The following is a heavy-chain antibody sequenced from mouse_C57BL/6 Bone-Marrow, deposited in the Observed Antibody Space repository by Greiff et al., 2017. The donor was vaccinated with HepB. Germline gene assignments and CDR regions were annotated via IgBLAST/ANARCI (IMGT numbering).Heavy chain of an antibody. D-gene: IGHD1-1*01. CDR1: GYSITSGYY. CDR2: ISYDGSN. V-gene: IGHV3-6*01. CDR3: ATDYGSSPHYYAMDY. Sequence: ESGPGLVKPSQSLSLTCSVTGYSITSGYYWNWIRQFPGNKLEWMGYISYDGSNNYNPSLKNRISITRDTSKNQFFLKLNSVTTEDTATYYCATDYGSSPHYYAMDYWGQGTSVTVSS. J-gene: IGHJ4*01.